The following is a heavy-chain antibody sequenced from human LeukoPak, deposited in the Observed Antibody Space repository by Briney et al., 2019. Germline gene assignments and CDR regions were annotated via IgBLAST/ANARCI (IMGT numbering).Heavy chain of an antibody. Sequence: GGSLRLSCAASGFTFSSYGMHWVRQAPGRGLEWVAFIRYDGSNKYYADSVKGRFTISRDNSKNTLYLQMNSLRAEDTAVYYCAKDQQLVFDYWGQGTLVTVSS. V-gene: IGHV3-30*02. CDR1: GFTFSSYG. D-gene: IGHD6-13*01. J-gene: IGHJ4*02. CDR3: AKDQQLVFDY. CDR2: IRYDGSNK.